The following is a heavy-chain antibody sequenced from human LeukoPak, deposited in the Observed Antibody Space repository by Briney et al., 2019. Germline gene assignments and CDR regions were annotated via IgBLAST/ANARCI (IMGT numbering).Heavy chain of an antibody. CDR1: GYTFTGYD. J-gene: IGHJ6*02. V-gene: IGHV1-8*01. Sequence: ASVKVSCKASGYTFTGYDINWVRQATGQGLEWMGWMNPNSGNTGYAQKFQGRVTMTRNTSISTAYMELSSLRSEDTAVYYCARDVDTAMANYYYYGMDVWGQGTTVTVSS. D-gene: IGHD5-18*01. CDR3: ARDVDTAMANYYYYGMDV. CDR2: MNPNSGNT.